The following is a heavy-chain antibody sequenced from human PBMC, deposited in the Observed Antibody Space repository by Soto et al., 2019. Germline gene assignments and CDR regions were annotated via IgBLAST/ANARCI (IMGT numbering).Heavy chain of an antibody. CDR1: GYSILALS. J-gene: IGHJ4*01. Sequence: GVSAKVACKVSGYSILALSMHWLRQATGKGLEWMGRFDPADGETIYAKKFQGRITMTEDTSTDTAHNEQSSLRSEAKTAYYCATAGIVSSSQTQLGYWGNGVLVTVSS. V-gene: IGHV1-24*01. D-gene: IGHD1-26*01. CDR3: ATAGIVSSSQTQLGY. CDR2: FDPADGET.